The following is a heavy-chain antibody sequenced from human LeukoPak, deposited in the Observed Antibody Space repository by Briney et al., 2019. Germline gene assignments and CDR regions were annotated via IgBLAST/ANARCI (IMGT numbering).Heavy chain of an antibody. CDR3: ARDRDDFWSGLDY. CDR1: GYTFTGYY. V-gene: IGHV1-2*02. Sequence: ASVKVSCKASGYTFTGYYMHWVRQAPGQGPEWMGWINPNSGGTNYAQKFQGRVTMTRDTSISTAYMELSRLRSDDTAVYYCARDRDDFWSGLDYWGQGTLVTVSS. J-gene: IGHJ4*02. CDR2: INPNSGGT. D-gene: IGHD3-3*01.